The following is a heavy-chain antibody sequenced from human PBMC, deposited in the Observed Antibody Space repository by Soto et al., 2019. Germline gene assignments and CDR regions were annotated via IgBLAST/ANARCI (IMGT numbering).Heavy chain of an antibody. J-gene: IGHJ6*02. Sequence: KVSCKGSGYSLTSDRSGRVIQAPEQGLEWMGWISAYNGNTNYAQKLQGRVTMTTDTSTSTAYMELRSLRSDDTAVYYCARERQDSSSWSYNYYYGMDVWGQGTTVTVSS. CDR2: ISAYNGNT. V-gene: IGHV1-18*01. CDR1: GYSLTSDR. D-gene: IGHD6-13*01. CDR3: ARERQDSSSWSYNYYYGMDV.